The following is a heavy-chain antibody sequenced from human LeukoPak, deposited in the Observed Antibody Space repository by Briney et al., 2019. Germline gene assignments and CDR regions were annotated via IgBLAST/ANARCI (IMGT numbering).Heavy chain of an antibody. J-gene: IGHJ4*02. V-gene: IGHV1-69*13. D-gene: IGHD1-26*01. CDR1: GGTLSSYA. CDR3: AREKGYSGSYTFDY. CDR2: IIPIFGTA. Sequence: ASVKVSCKASGGTLSSYAISWVRQAPGQGLEWMGGIIPIFGTANYAQKFQGRVTITADESTSTAYMELSSLRSEDTAVYYCAREKGYSGSYTFDYWGQGTLVTVSS.